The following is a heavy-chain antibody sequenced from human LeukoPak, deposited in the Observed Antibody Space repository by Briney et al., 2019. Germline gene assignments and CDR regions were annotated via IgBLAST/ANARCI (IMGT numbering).Heavy chain of an antibody. D-gene: IGHD3-22*01. Sequence: SETLSLTCTVSGGSISRNNYYWGWIRQPPGKGLEWIGSIYYSGNTYYNPSLKSRVTISVDTSKNQFSLKVNSVTAADTAVYYCARRASGFDAFDIWGQGTMVTVSS. J-gene: IGHJ3*02. CDR3: ARRASGFDAFDI. V-gene: IGHV4-39*07. CDR2: IYYSGNT. CDR1: GGSISRNNYY.